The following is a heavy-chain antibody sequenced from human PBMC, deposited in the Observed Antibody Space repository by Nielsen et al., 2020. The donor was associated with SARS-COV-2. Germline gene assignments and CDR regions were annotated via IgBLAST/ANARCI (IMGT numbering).Heavy chain of an antibody. CDR3: ARAYASVVTLLPYYKYDMDV. Sequence: PGKGLEWSGEINHTGSTNCNPSLKSRVTMSVHTSKNQFSLKLSSVTAADTAVYYCARAYASVVTLLPYYKYDMDVWGQGTTVTVSS. D-gene: IGHD4-23*01. J-gene: IGHJ6*02. CDR2: INHTGST. V-gene: IGHV4-34*01.